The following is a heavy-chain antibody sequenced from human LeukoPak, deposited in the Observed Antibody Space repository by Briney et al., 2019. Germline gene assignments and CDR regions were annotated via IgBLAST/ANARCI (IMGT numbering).Heavy chain of an antibody. CDR1: GGTFSSYA. D-gene: IGHD2-8*02. CDR3: ARICCGWPYGWWFDP. J-gene: IGHJ5*02. V-gene: IGHV1-69*13. CDR2: IIPIFGTA. Sequence: SVKVSCKASGGTFSSYAISWVRQAPGQGLEWMGGIIPIFGTANYAQKFQGRVTITADESTSTAYMELSSLRSEDTAVYYCARICCGWPYGWWFDPWGQGTLVTVSS.